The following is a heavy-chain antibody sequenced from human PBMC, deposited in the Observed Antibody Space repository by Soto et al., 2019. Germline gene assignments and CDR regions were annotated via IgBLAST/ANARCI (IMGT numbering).Heavy chain of an antibody. CDR1: GGSISSYY. CDR2: IYYSGST. D-gene: IGHD6-13*01. J-gene: IGHJ6*02. V-gene: IGHV4-59*01. Sequence: SETLSLTCTVSGGSISSYYWSWIRQPPGKGREWIGYIYYSGSTNYNPSLKSRVTISVDTSKNQFSLKLSSVTAADTAVYYCARSGGIQQQLVPLGYYYYYSGMDVWGQGTTVTVSS. CDR3: ARSGGIQQQLVPLGYYYYYSGMDV.